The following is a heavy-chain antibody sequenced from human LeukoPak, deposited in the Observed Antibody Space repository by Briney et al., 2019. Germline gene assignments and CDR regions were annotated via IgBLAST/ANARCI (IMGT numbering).Heavy chain of an antibody. Sequence: PSETLSLTCTVSGGSISSYYWSWIRQPPGKGLEWIGYIYYRGTTNYNPSLKSRVTISVDTSKNQFSLKLSSVTAADTAVYYCAGLVGRYSSGLYYYYFDYWGQGTLVTVSS. J-gene: IGHJ4*02. CDR2: IYYRGTT. CDR1: GGSISSYY. V-gene: IGHV4-59*01. CDR3: AGLVGRYSSGLYYYYFDY. D-gene: IGHD3-22*01.